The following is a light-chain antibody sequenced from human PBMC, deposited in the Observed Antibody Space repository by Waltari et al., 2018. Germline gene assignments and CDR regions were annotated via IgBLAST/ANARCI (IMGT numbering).Light chain of an antibody. CDR3: CSYTNTHVV. J-gene: IGLJ2*01. CDR2: EAA. V-gene: IGLV2-14*02. CDR1: SSDVGRNNL. Sequence: QSALTQPSSVSGSPGQSITISCTGTSSDVGRNNLVTWYQQHPGQAPKLIIYEAAKRTSGVSHRFSGSKSGNTASLTISGLQAEDEGDYYCCSYTNTHVVFGGGTKLTVL.